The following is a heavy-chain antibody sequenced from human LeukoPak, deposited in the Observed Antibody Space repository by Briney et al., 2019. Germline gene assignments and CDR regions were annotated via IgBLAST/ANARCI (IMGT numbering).Heavy chain of an antibody. CDR3: VKGPRALEHSTHRFDY. J-gene: IGHJ4*02. V-gene: IGHV1-46*01. D-gene: IGHD1/OR15-1a*01. Sequence: GASVKVSCKASGYTFTSYYMHWVRQAPGQGLEWMGIINPSGGSTSYAQKFQGRVTMTRDMSTSTVYMELSSLRAEDTAVYYCVKGPRALEHSTHRFDYWGQGTLVTVSS. CDR2: INPSGGST. CDR1: GYTFTSYY.